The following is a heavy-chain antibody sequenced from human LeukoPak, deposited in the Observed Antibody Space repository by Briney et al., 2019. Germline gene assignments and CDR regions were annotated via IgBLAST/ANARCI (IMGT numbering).Heavy chain of an antibody. CDR3: AKDHYWSIDY. Sequence: GGSLRLSCAASGFTFSSYGMHWVRQAPGKGLEWVAVISYDGSNKYYADSVKGRFTISRDNSKNTLYLQMNSLRAEDTGVYYCAKDHYWSIDYWGRGTLVTVSS. D-gene: IGHD3-3*01. CDR2: ISYDGSNK. V-gene: IGHV3-30*18. CDR1: GFTFSSYG. J-gene: IGHJ4*02.